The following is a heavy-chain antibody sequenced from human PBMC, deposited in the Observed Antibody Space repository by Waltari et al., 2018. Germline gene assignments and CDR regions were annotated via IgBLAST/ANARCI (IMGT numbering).Heavy chain of an antibody. CDR2: IWYDGSNK. D-gene: IGHD1-1*01. CDR3: ASGLGYMDY. Sequence: QVQLVESGGGVVQPGRSLRLPCAASGFPFSSYGMHWVRQAPGKGREWVAVIWYDGSNKYYADSVKGRFTISRDNSKNTLYLQMNSLRAEDTAVYYCASGLGYMDYWGQGTLVTVSS. V-gene: IGHV3-33*01. J-gene: IGHJ4*02. CDR1: GFPFSSYG.